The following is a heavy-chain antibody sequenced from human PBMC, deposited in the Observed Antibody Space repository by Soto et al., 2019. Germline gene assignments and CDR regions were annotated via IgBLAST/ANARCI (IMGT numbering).Heavy chain of an antibody. V-gene: IGHV4-59*01. CDR3: ARELSYGMDV. J-gene: IGHJ6*02. Sequence: WTWIRQTPGKGLEWIGSIYLSGSTNYNPSLKGRVTISVDTSKSQFSLQLSSVIAADTAMYYCARELSYGMDVWGQGTTVTVSS. CDR2: IYLSGST.